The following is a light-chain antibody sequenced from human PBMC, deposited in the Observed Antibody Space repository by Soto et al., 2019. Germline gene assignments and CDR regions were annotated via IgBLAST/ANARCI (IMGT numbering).Light chain of an antibody. V-gene: IGLV4-69*01. CDR2: LNSDGRH. CDR1: SGHSSYA. Sequence: QPVLTQSPSAYASLGASVKLTCTLSSGHSSYAIAWHQQQPEKGPRYLMKLNSDGRHSKGDGIPDRFSGSSSGAERYLTISSLQSEDEADYYCQTWGTGIVVFGGGTKLTVL. J-gene: IGLJ2*01. CDR3: QTWGTGIVV.